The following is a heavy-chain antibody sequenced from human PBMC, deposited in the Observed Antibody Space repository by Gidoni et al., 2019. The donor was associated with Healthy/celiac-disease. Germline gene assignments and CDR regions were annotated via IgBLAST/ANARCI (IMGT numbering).Heavy chain of an antibody. Sequence: EAQLVESGGGLVQPGGSLRLSCAASGFTVSSHYMSWVRQAPGKGLEWVSVIDSGGSTYYADSVKGRFTISRDNSKNTLYLQMNSLRAEDTAVYYCARDMPGDYYDSSGYLENWGQGTLVTVSS. J-gene: IGHJ4*02. CDR2: IDSGGST. CDR1: GFTVSSHY. CDR3: ARDMPGDYYDSSGYLEN. V-gene: IGHV3-66*01. D-gene: IGHD3-22*01.